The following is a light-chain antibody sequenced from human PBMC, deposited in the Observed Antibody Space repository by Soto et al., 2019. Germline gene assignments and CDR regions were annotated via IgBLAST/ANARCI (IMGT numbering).Light chain of an antibody. CDR1: SSNIGAGYD. V-gene: IGLV1-40*01. J-gene: IGLJ2*01. CDR2: GNS. Sequence: QSVLTQPPSVSGAPGQRVTISCTGSSSNIGAGYDVHWYQQFPGTAPKLLIYGNSNRPSGVPDRFSGSKSGTSASLAITVLQAEDEADYYCQSYDSSRRGVVFGGGTKLTVL. CDR3: QSYDSSRRGVV.